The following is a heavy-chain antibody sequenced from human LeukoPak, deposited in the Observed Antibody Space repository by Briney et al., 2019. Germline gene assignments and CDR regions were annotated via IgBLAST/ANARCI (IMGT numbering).Heavy chain of an antibody. CDR1: GFTFSSYA. CDR3: AKLGSSWYYFDY. J-gene: IGHJ4*02. V-gene: IGHV3-23*01. CDR2: ISGSGGGT. D-gene: IGHD6-13*01. Sequence: GGSLRLSCAASGFTFSSYAMSWVRQAPGKGLEWVSAISGSGGGTYYADSVKGRFTISRDNSKNTLYLQMNSLRAEDTAVYYCAKLGSSWYYFDYWGQGTLVTVSS.